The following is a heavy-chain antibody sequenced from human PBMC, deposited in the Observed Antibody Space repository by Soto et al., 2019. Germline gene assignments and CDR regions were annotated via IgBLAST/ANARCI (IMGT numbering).Heavy chain of an antibody. V-gene: IGHV4-30-2*01. Sequence: HLQLQESGSGLVKPSQTLSLTCAVSGGSISSGGYSWSWIRQPPGKGLEWIGYIYHSGSTYYNPSPKSRVTKSVARSKNQFSLRLSSVTAADTAVYYCAREGRYYYDSSGYRGNWFDPWGQGTLVTVFS. CDR3: AREGRYYYDSSGYRGNWFDP. D-gene: IGHD3-22*01. CDR1: GGSISSGGYS. CDR2: IYHSGST. J-gene: IGHJ5*02.